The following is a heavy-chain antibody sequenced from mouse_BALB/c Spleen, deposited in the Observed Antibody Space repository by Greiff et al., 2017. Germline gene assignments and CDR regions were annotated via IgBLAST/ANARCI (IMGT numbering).Heavy chain of an antibody. Sequence: QVQLQQSGAELMKPGASVKISCKATGYTFSSYWIEWVKQRPGHGLEWIGEILPGSGSTNYNENFKGKATFTADTSSNTAYMQLSSLTSEDSAVFYCARCRYDGDWYFDVWGAGTTVTVSS. D-gene: IGHD2-14*01. CDR3: ARCRYDGDWYFDV. J-gene: IGHJ1*01. CDR1: GYTFSSYW. V-gene: IGHV1-9*01. CDR2: ILPGSGST.